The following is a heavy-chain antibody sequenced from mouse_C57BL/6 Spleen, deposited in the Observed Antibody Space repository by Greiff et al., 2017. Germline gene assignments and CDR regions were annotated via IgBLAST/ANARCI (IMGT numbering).Heavy chain of an antibody. J-gene: IGHJ1*03. V-gene: IGHV1-42*01. D-gene: IGHD1-3*01. CDR1: GYSFTGYY. CDR3: AYNSRYFDV. CDR2: INPSTGGT. Sequence: VQLQQSGPELVKPGASVKISCKASGYSFTGYYMNWVKQSPEKSLEWIGEINPSTGGTTYNQKCKAKATLTVDKSSSTAYMQLKSLTSEDSAVYYCAYNSRYFDVWGTGTTVTVSS.